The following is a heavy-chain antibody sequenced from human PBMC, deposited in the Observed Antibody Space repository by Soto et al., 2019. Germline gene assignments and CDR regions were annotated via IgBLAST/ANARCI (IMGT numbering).Heavy chain of an antibody. CDR1: GYTFTSYG. CDR3: AREKPRLYDSSPYYYYGMDV. Sequence: ASVKVSCKASGYTFTSYGSSWVRQAPGQGLEWMGWISAYNGNTNYAQKLQGRVTMTTDTSTSTAYMELRSLRSDDTAVYYCAREKPRLYDSSPYYYYGMDVWGQGTTVTVSS. D-gene: IGHD3-22*01. CDR2: ISAYNGNT. V-gene: IGHV1-18*01. J-gene: IGHJ6*02.